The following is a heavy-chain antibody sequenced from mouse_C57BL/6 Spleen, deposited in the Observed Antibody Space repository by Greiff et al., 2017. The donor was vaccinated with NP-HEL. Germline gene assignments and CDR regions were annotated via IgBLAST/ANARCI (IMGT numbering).Heavy chain of an antibody. CDR3: ARDGSSYRWYFDV. CDR2: IHPNSGST. Sequence: QVQLQQPGAELVKPGASVKLSCKASGYTFTSYWMHWVKQRPGQGLEWIGMIHPNSGSTNYNEKFKSKATLTVDKSSSTAYMQLSSLTSEDSAVYYCARDGSSYRWYFDVWGTGTTVTVSS. J-gene: IGHJ1*03. V-gene: IGHV1-64*01. D-gene: IGHD1-1*01. CDR1: GYTFTSYW.